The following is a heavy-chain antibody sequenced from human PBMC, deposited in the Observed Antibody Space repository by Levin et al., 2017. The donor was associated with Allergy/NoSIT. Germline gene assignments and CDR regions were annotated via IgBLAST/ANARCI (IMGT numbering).Heavy chain of an antibody. V-gene: IGHV1-18*01. CDR2: ISGYSGNT. CDR3: ARSDYTSGSNNFDY. CDR1: GYTFTSHY. D-gene: IGHD3-10*01. Sequence: GESLKISCKASGYTFTSHYITWVRQAPGQGLEWMGWISGYSGNTDYAQKFQGRVTMTTDTSTSIAYMELRSLRSDDTAVYYCARSDYTSGSNNFDYWGQGTLVTVSS. J-gene: IGHJ4*02.